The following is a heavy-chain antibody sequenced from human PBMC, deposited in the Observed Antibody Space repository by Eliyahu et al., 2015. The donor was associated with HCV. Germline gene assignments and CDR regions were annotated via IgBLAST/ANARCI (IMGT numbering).Heavy chain of an antibody. J-gene: IGHJ5*02. V-gene: IGHV3-23*01. Sequence: EVQLLESGGGLVQPGGSLRLSCAASGFTFSSXAMSWVRQAPGKGLEWVSAISGSGGSTYYADSVKGRFTISRDNSKNTLYLQMNSLRAEDTAVYYCAKGRLRFLEWLVNWFDPWGQGTLVTVSS. CDR1: GFTFSSXA. D-gene: IGHD3-3*01. CDR3: AKGRLRFLEWLVNWFDP. CDR2: ISGSGGST.